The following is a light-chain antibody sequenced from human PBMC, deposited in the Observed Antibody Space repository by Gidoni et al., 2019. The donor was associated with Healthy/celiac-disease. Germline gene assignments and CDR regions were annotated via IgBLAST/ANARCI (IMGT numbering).Light chain of an antibody. V-gene: IGKV3-20*01. CDR2: GAS. Sequence: EIVLTQSPGTLSLSHAGLPTLSGRARQRVSSCYLAWYQQKPGQAPRLLIYGASSRATGIPGRFSGSGSGTDFTLTISRLEPEDFAVYYCQQYGSSSWTFXXXTKVEIK. CDR1: QRVSSCY. J-gene: IGKJ1*01. CDR3: QQYGSSSWT.